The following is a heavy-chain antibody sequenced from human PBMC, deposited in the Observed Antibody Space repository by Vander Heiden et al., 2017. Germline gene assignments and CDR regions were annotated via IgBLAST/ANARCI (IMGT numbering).Heavy chain of an antibody. CDR1: GGSISSYY. V-gene: IGHV4-59*01. Sequence: VQLQESGPGLVTPTESLSLTCTVSGGSISSYYWRLIRQPPGKGLEWIGYIYYSGSTNYTPSLKSRVTISVDTSKNQFSLKLSSVTAADTAVYYCASGDEGIHYWGEGTLVTVSS. D-gene: IGHD3-10*01. J-gene: IGHJ4*02. CDR3: ASGDEGIHY. CDR2: IYYSGST.